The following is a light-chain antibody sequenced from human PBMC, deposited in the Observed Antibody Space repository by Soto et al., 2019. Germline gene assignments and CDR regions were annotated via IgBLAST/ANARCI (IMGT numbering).Light chain of an antibody. Sequence: EIVLTQSPGTLSLSPGERATLSCRASQSVSNSYLAWYQQKVGQAPRLLIYGASSRAAGIPDRCSGTGSGTDFTLTITRLEPEDFAVYYCQQYCGSPLVTIGGGTKVEI. CDR2: GAS. CDR1: QSVSNSY. V-gene: IGKV3-20*01. CDR3: QQYCGSPLVT. J-gene: IGKJ4*01.